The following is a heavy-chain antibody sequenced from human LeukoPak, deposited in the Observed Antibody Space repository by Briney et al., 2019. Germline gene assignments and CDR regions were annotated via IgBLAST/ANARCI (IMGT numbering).Heavy chain of an antibody. CDR2: IYSGGST. Sequence: GGSLRLSCAASGFTVSSNYMSWVRQAPGKGLEWVSVIYSGGSTYYADSVTGRFTISRDNSKNTLYLQMNSLRAEDTAVYYCATGPITMIPPGAFDIWGQGTMVTVSS. J-gene: IGHJ3*02. D-gene: IGHD3-22*01. CDR1: GFTVSSNY. V-gene: IGHV3-53*01. CDR3: ATGPITMIPPGAFDI.